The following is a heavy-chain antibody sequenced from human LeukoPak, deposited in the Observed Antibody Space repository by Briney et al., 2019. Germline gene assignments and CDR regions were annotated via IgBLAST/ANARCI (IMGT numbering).Heavy chain of an antibody. J-gene: IGHJ4*02. D-gene: IGHD6-13*01. CDR3: ARRGPAYSSSWSALDY. CDR1: GFTFSSYW. Sequence: PGGSLRLSCAASGFTFSSYWMSWVRQAPGKGLEWVANIKQDGSEKYYVDSVKGRFTISRDNAQKSLYLQMNSLRAEDTAVYYCARRGPAYSSSWSALDYWGQGTLVTVSS. V-gene: IGHV3-7*01. CDR2: IKQDGSEK.